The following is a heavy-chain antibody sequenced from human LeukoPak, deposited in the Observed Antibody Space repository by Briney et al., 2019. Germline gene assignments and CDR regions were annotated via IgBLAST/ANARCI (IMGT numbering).Heavy chain of an antibody. Sequence: GGSLRLSCAASGFTFSSYWMSWVRQAPGKGLEWVANIKQDGSEKYYVDSVRGRFTISRDNAKNSLYLQMNSLRAEDTAVYYCARYYYDSRGENDAFDIWGQGTMVTVSS. CDR1: GFTFSSYW. V-gene: IGHV3-7*01. CDR2: IKQDGSEK. J-gene: IGHJ3*02. CDR3: ARYYYDSRGENDAFDI. D-gene: IGHD3-22*01.